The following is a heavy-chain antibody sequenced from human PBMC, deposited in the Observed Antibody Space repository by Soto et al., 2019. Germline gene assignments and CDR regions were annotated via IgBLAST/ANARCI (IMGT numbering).Heavy chain of an antibody. J-gene: IGHJ4*02. CDR3: SKECCYGLGRYFDY. D-gene: IGHD2-15*01. CDR1: GFTFSSYA. V-gene: IGHV3-23*01. Sequence: GGSLRLSCAASGFTFSSYAMSWVLQAPWKELEWVSAISGSGGSTYYADSVKGRFTISRDNSKNTLYLQMNSLRAEDTAVYYCSKECCYGLGRYFDYRAQGTLVTVSS. CDR2: ISGSGGST.